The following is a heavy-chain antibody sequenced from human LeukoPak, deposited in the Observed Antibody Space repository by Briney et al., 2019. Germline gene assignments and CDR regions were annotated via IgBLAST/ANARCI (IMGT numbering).Heavy chain of an antibody. Sequence: GGSLRLSCAASGFTVSNHYMNWVRQAPGKGLEWVSVIYSGGSTYYADSVKGRFTISRDNSKNTLYLQMNSLRAEDTAVYYCARFDSADAFDIWGQGTMVTVSS. J-gene: IGHJ3*02. CDR1: GFTVSNHY. CDR2: IYSGGST. CDR3: ARFDSADAFDI. D-gene: IGHD3-22*01. V-gene: IGHV3-53*01.